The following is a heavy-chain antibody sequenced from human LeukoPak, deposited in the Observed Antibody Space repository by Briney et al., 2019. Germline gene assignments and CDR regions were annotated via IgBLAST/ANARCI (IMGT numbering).Heavy chain of an antibody. Sequence: GSLRLSCAASGFTFSSYWMHWVRQVPGKGLVWVSRINNDGSSTTYADSVKGRFTISRDNAKNMVYLQMNSLRDDDTAIYYCTRAITYFYGSVTYDWFDSWGQGTRVTVSS. V-gene: IGHV3-74*01. J-gene: IGHJ5*01. CDR2: INNDGSST. D-gene: IGHD3-10*01. CDR3: TRAITYFYGSVTYDWFDS. CDR1: GFTFSSYW.